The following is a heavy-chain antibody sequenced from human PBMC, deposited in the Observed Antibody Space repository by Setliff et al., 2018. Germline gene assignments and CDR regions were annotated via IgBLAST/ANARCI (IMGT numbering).Heavy chain of an antibody. J-gene: IGHJ6*03. Sequence: ASVKVSCKASGGTFKNYGISWVRQAPGQGLEWMGGIIPIFGTTDYAQKFQGRVTITTDESTSTAYMEMSSLRSEDTAVYYCARERGDIVSTTSYYYYMYVWGKGTTVTASS. CDR1: GGTFKNYG. CDR3: ARERGDIVSTTSYYYYMYV. D-gene: IGHD5-12*01. V-gene: IGHV1-69*05. CDR2: IIPIFGTT.